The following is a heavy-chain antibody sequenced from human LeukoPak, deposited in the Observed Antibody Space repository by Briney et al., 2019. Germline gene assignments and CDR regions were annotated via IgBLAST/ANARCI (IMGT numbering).Heavy chain of an antibody. Sequence: GGSLRLSCAASGFTFDDYAMHWVRQAPGKGLEWVSGISWNSGSIGYADSVKGRFTISRDNAKNSLYLQMNSLRAEDTAIYYCAKGNIFDSWGQGILVTVSS. V-gene: IGHV3-9*01. CDR2: ISWNSGSI. J-gene: IGHJ4*02. CDR3: AKGNIFDS. CDR1: GFTFDDYA. D-gene: IGHD2/OR15-2a*01.